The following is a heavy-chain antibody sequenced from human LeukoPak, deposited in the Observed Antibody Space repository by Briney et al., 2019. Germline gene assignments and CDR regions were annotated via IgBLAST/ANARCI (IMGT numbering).Heavy chain of an antibody. CDR1: GYTFTSYY. J-gene: IGHJ4*02. V-gene: IGHV1-46*01. CDR3: ASGGPDNFDY. D-gene: IGHD4-23*01. Sequence: ASVKVSCKASGYTFTSYYMHWVRQAPGQGLEWMGIINPSGGSTIYAQKFQGRVTMTEDTSTDTAYMELSSLRSEDTAVYYCASGGPDNFDYWGQGTLVTVSS. CDR2: INPSGGST.